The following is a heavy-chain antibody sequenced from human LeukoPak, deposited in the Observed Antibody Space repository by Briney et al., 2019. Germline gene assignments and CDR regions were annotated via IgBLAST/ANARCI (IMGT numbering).Heavy chain of an antibody. D-gene: IGHD3-22*01. J-gene: IGHJ4*02. CDR3: AGEGHYYDSTGYYYGGEDY. CDR1: GGSISSYY. Sequence: ETLSLTCTVPGGSISSYYWSWIRQPAGQGLEWIGRIYTRGSTNYNPSLKSRVTMSADMSKNQFSLKLSSVTAADAAVYYCAGEGHYYDSTGYYYGGEDYWGQGTLVTVSS. CDR2: IYTRGST. V-gene: IGHV4-4*07.